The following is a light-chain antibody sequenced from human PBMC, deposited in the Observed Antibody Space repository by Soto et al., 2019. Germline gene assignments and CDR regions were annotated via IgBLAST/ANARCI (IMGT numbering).Light chain of an antibody. CDR3: QQYNNWPPRST. V-gene: IGKV3-15*01. CDR2: GAS. J-gene: IGKJ4*01. Sequence: VMTQSPATLSVSPGERATLSCRASESINSNLAWYQQKPGQAPRLLIYGASTRATGIPARFSGSGSETEFTLTISSLQSEDFAVYYCQQYNNWPPRSTFGGGTKVEI. CDR1: ESINSN.